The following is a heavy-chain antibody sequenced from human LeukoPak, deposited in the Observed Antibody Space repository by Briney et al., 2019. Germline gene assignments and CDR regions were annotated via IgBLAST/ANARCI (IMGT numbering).Heavy chain of an antibody. D-gene: IGHD2-15*01. J-gene: IGHJ6*03. CDR3: ARGPALGYCSGGSCYQDYYYYYMDV. Sequence: GGSLRLSCAASGFTFSDYYMSWIRQAPGKGLEWVANIKQDGSEKYYVDSVKGRFTISRDNAKNSLYLQMNSLRAEDTAVYYCARGPALGYCSGGSCYQDYYYYYMDVWGKGTTVTVSS. V-gene: IGHV3-7*01. CDR2: IKQDGSEK. CDR1: GFTFSDYY.